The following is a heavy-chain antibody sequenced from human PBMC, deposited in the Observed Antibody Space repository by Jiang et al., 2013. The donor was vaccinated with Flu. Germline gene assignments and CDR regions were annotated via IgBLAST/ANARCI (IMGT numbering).Heavy chain of an antibody. J-gene: IGHJ5*02. CDR1: GFSLSTSGVG. D-gene: IGHD3-3*01. V-gene: IGHV2-5*01. CDR2: IYWNDDK. Sequence: KPTQTLTLTCTFSGFSLSTSGVGVGWIRQPPGKALEWLALIYWNDDKRYSPSLKSRLTITKDTSKNQVVLTMTNMDPVDTATYYCAHTIDFWSGYYSSGFDPWGQGTLVTVSS. CDR3: AHTIDFWSGYYSSGFDP.